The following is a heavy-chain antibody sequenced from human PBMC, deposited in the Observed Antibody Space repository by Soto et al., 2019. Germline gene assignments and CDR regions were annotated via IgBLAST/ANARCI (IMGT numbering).Heavy chain of an antibody. Sequence: QVQLVQSGAEVKKPGYSVKVSCKTSGDIFSGYSISWVRQAPGQGLEWMGGIIPIFGTTNYAQRFHGGVTITADKSTSTVYMELYSLKSEDTAVYYCARDLGSGYDPGDYWGQGTLVTVSS. CDR1: GDIFSGYS. CDR3: ARDLGSGYDPGDY. J-gene: IGHJ4*02. V-gene: IGHV1-69*14. D-gene: IGHD5-12*01. CDR2: IIPIFGTT.